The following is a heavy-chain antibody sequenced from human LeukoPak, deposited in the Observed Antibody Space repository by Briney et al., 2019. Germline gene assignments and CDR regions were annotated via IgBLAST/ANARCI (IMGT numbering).Heavy chain of an antibody. D-gene: IGHD3-22*01. CDR1: GGSISNYY. J-gene: IGHJ4*02. CDR2: IHSSGST. Sequence: SETLSLTCTVSGGSISNYYWSWIRQPAGKGLEWVAQIHSSGSTNYNPPLKSRVSISIADGHVSLTIRSVTAADTAFYYCARRDFNSGWSFDDWGQGILVTVSS. V-gene: IGHV4-4*07. CDR3: ARRDFNSGWSFDD.